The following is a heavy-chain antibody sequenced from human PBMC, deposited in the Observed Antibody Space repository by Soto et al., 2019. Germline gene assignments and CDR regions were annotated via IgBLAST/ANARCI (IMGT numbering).Heavy chain of an antibody. CDR2: ISWNSGSI. J-gene: IGHJ4*02. D-gene: IGHD3-10*01. Sequence: EVQLVESGGGWVRPGRSLKLSVPPSEFTLNDNARHWFRQAPGKGLEWVPGISWNSGSIGYADSVKGRFTISRDNAKNSLYLQMNSLRAEDTALYYCAKDLPGEGFDYWGQGTLVTVSS. CDR1: EFTLNDNA. V-gene: IGHV3-9*01. CDR3: AKDLPGEGFDY.